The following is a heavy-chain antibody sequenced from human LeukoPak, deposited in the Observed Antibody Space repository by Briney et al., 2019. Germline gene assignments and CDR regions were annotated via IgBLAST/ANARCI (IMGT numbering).Heavy chain of an antibody. V-gene: IGHV1-18*01. CDR3: ARDLRAPTWYFDL. CDR2: ISAYNGNT. CDR1: GYTFTSYG. D-gene: IGHD4/OR15-4a*01. Sequence: ASVKVSCKASGYTFTSYGISWVRQAPGQGLEWMGWISAYNGNTNYAQKLQGRVTVTTDTSTSTAYMELRSLRSDDTAIYYCARDLRAPTWYFDLWGRGTLVTVSS. J-gene: IGHJ2*01.